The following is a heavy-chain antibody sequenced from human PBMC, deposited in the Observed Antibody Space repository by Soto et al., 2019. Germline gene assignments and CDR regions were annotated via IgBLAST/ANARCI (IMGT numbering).Heavy chain of an antibody. CDR1: GGSISSGDYY. CDR2: IYYSGST. V-gene: IGHV4-30-4*01. CDR3: ARDLLGYCSSTSCYAGDYYYYGMDV. Sequence: SETLSLTCTVSGGSISSGDYYWSWIRQPPGKGLEWIGYIYYSGSTYYNPSLKSRVTISVDTSKNQFSLKLSSVTAADTAVYYCARDLLGYCSSTSCYAGDYYYYGMDVWGQGTTVTVSS. J-gene: IGHJ6*02. D-gene: IGHD2-2*01.